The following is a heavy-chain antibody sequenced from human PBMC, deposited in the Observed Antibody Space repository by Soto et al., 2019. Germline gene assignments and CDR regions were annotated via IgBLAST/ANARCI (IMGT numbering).Heavy chain of an antibody. Sequence: GGSMRLSCAAAGFTFSSYGRHWVRKDTGKGLEWVAVISYDGSNKYYADSVKGRFTISRDNSKNTLYLQMNSLRAEDTAVYYCAKDQRSGSTPPYYYYGMDVGGQGTTVTVSS. CDR2: ISYDGSNK. CDR1: GFTFSSYG. CDR3: AKDQRSGSTPPYYYYGMDV. V-gene: IGHV3-30*18. D-gene: IGHD5-12*01. J-gene: IGHJ6*02.